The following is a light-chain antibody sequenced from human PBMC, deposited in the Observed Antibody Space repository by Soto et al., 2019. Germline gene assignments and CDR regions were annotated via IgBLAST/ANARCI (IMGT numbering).Light chain of an antibody. V-gene: IGKV3-15*01. J-gene: IGKJ1*01. CDR2: GAS. Sequence: EIVMTQSPATLSVSPGERATLSSRASQSVSSNSAWYQQKPGQAPGLLIYGASTSATAIPARFSGSASGTEVTLTINSLQSEDFAVYYCQQYNNWPPWTFGQETKVEIK. CDR3: QQYNNWPPWT. CDR1: QSVSSN.